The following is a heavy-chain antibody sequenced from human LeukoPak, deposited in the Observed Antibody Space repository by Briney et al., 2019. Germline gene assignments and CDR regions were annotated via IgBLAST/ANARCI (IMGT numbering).Heavy chain of an antibody. V-gene: IGHV1-46*01. CDR3: ARGQGATVPQVGKNWFDP. Sequence: ASVKVSCKASGYTFTSYYMHWVRQAPGQGLEWMGIINPSGGSTSYAQKFQGRVTMTRDMSTSTVYKELSSLRSEDTAVYYCARGQGATVPQVGKNWFDPWGQGTRVTVSS. D-gene: IGHD1-26*01. J-gene: IGHJ5*02. CDR1: GYTFTSYY. CDR2: INPSGGST.